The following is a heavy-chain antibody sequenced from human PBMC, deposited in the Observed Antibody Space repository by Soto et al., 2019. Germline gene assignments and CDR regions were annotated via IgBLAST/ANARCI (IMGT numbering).Heavy chain of an antibody. CDR3: TRAINLLGDMGSGY. CDR2: INPNRGGS. CDR1: GYTFTGYY. Sequence: QLQLVQSGAEVKKPGASMKVSCKASGYTFTGYYIHWVRHAPGEGLEWLVWINPNRGGSKYAQKFQGRVTMTRDTSINTVYMELSRLTSDDPAIYYCTRAINLLGDMGSGYWGQGTLVTVSS. J-gene: IGHJ4*02. D-gene: IGHD3-16*01. V-gene: IGHV1-2*02.